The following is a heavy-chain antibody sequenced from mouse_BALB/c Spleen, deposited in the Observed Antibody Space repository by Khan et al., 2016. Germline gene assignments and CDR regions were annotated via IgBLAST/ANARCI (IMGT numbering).Heavy chain of an antibody. CDR1: GYTFTDYW. D-gene: IGHD1-1*01. CDR3: ARWSYYYGSSYGWFAY. Sequence: QVQLQQSGAEMAKPGASVKMSCKASGYTFTDYWMHWVKQRPGQGLEWIGYINPSTGYTEYNQKFKDKATLTADKSSSTAYMQLSSLTSEDSAVSYCARWSYYYGSSYGWFAYWGQGTLVTVSA. J-gene: IGHJ3*01. CDR2: INPSTGYT. V-gene: IGHV1-7*01.